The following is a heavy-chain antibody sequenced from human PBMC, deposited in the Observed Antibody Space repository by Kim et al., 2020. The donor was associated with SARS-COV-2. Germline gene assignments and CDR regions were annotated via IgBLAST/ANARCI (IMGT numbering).Heavy chain of an antibody. D-gene: IGHD1-26*01. CDR1: GGSVSSGRYY. CDR2: IFSSGTT. Sequence: SETLSLTCTVSGGSVSSGRYYWSWIRQAPGKGLDWIGYIFSSGTTNYTPSLNKRVTISMDTSKNQFSLKLFFVTAADTAVYYCVGVPDRTYWEDYWGQGTLVTVSS. V-gene: IGHV4-61*01. CDR3: VGVPDRTYWEDY. J-gene: IGHJ4*02.